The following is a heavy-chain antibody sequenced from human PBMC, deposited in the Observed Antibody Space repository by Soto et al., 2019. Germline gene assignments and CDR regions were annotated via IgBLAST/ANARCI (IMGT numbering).Heavy chain of an antibody. Sequence: QVQLLESGGGVVQPGRSLRLSCTASGVVFSDYGMHWFRQAPGKGLEWVAVIYNDGSNEYYGDSVKGRFTISIDNSQNTLYLQMNILRAEDTGVYYCARDRWRRLGGDFWGQGTLVTVSS. CDR2: IYNDGSNE. CDR1: GVVFSDYG. CDR3: ARDRWRRLGGDF. V-gene: IGHV3-33*01. D-gene: IGHD2-21*02. J-gene: IGHJ4*02.